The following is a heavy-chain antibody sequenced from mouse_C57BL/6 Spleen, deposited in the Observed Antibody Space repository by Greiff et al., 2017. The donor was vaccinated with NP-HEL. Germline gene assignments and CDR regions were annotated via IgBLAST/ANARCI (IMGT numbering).Heavy chain of an antibody. CDR1: GYSITSGYY. V-gene: IGHV3-6*01. CDR2: ISYDGSN. Sequence: EVQLQESGPGLVKPSQSLSLTCSVTGYSITSGYYWNWIRQFPGNKLEWMGYISYDGSNNYNPSLKNRISITRDTSKIQFFLKLNSVTTEDTATYYCARHSNYAWFAYWGQGTLVTVSA. J-gene: IGHJ3*01. CDR3: ARHSNYAWFAY. D-gene: IGHD2-5*01.